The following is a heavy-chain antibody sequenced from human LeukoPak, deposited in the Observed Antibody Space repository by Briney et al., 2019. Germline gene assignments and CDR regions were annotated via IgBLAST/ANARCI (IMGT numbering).Heavy chain of an antibody. CDR1: GFSFSAYS. D-gene: IGHD2-2*01. J-gene: IGHJ4*02. CDR2: IRSSSTTI. V-gene: IGHV3-48*01. Sequence: GGSLRLSCEASGFSFSAYSMSWVRQAPGKGLEWISYIRSSSTTIYYADSVKGRFTISRDNAENSVYLQMNSLRVEDTAVYFCARDSRSHCGTDACYGPYFDYWGQGILSPSPQ. CDR3: ARDSRSHCGTDACYGPYFDY.